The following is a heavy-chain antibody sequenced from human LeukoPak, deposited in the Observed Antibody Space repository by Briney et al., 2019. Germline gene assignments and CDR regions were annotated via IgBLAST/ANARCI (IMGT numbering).Heavy chain of an antibody. D-gene: IGHD3-22*01. CDR1: GFTFSSYG. V-gene: IGHV3-33*01. CDR2: IWYDGSNK. Sequence: GGSLRLSCAASGFTFSSYGMHWVRQAPGKGLEWVAVIWYDGSNKYYADSVKGRFTISRDNSKNTLYLQMNSLRAEDTAVYYCARVTYYSDSSAYYYDSWGQGTLVTVSS. J-gene: IGHJ4*02. CDR3: ARVTYYSDSSAYYYDS.